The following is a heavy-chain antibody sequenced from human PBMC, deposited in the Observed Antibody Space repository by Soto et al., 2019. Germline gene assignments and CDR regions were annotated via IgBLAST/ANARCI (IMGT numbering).Heavy chain of an antibody. D-gene: IGHD1-26*01. J-gene: IGHJ3*02. Sequence: GGSLRLSCAASGFTFSSYAMHWVRQAPGKGLEWVAVISYDGSNKYYADSVKGRFTISRDNSKNTLYLQMNSLRAEDTAVYYCASGAYSGSYSYAFDIWGQGTMVTVSS. V-gene: IGHV3-30-3*01. CDR3: ASGAYSGSYSYAFDI. CDR1: GFTFSSYA. CDR2: ISYDGSNK.